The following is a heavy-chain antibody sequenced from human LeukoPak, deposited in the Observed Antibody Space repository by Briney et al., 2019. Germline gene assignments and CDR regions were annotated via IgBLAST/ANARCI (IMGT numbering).Heavy chain of an antibody. V-gene: IGHV3-74*01. Sequence: EDSLRIAYGASGLHFRSYWMHWVRLDPGKGLVWVSRINSDGSSTSYADSVKGRFTISRDNAKNTLYLQMNSLRAEDTAVYYCARDQGFDYWGQGTLVTVSS. CDR2: INSDGSST. CDR1: GLHFRSYW. J-gene: IGHJ4*02. CDR3: ARDQGFDY.